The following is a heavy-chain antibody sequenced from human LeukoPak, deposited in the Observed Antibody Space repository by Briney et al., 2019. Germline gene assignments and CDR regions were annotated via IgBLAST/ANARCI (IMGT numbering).Heavy chain of an antibody. V-gene: IGHV4-39*07. J-gene: IGHJ4*02. CDR3: ARESSGSSARDY. D-gene: IGHD3-10*01. Sequence: SETLSLTCTVSGGSISSSYYYWGWIRQPPGKGLEWIGNIYYSGSTYYNPSLKSRVTTSVDTSKNQFSLKLRSVTAADTAVYYCARESSGSSARDYWGQGTLVTVSS. CDR1: GGSISSSYYY. CDR2: IYYSGST.